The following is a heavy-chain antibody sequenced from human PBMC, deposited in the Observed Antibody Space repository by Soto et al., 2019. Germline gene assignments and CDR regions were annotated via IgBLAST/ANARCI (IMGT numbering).Heavy chain of an antibody. CDR1: GSTFSSYT. CDR2: IIPVLGVT. J-gene: IGHJ6*04. V-gene: IGHV1-69*02. Sequence: QVQLVQSGAEMKRPGSSVKVSCQASGSTFSSYTVSWVRQAPGQGLEWMGRIIPVLGVTNYAQKFKGRVTITVDRSMTTAYMELSRLGSGDTAVYYCARRRYCGADCYSKYYYGMDVWGKGTTVTVSS. D-gene: IGHD2-21*02. CDR3: ARRRYCGADCYSKYYYGMDV.